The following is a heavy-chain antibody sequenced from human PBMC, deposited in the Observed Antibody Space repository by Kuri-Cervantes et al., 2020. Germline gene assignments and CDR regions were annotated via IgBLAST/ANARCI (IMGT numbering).Heavy chain of an antibody. J-gene: IGHJ4*02. D-gene: IGHD2-2*01. CDR2: INHSGST. CDR3: ARGRDIVVVPAYGLIFDY. V-gene: IGHV4-39*07. CDR1: GGSISSGGYY. Sequence: GSLRLSCTVSGGSISSGGYYWSWIRQPPGKGLEWIGEINHSGSTNYNPSLKSRVTISVDTSKNQFSLKLSSVTAADTAVYYCARGRDIVVVPAYGLIFDYWGQGTLVTVSS.